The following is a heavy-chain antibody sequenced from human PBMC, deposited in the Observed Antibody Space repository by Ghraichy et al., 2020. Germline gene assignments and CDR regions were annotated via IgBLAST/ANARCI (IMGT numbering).Heavy chain of an antibody. V-gene: IGHV4-38-2*01. J-gene: IGHJ4*02. D-gene: IGHD3-10*01. CDR2: IYHSGST. Sequence: SETLSLTCAVSGYSISSGYYWGWIRQPPGKGLEWIGSIYHSGSTYYNPSLKSRVTISVDTSKNQFSLKLSSVTAADTAVYYCARNRVDKGFDYWGQGTLVTVSS. CDR1: GYSISSGYY. CDR3: ARNRVDKGFDY.